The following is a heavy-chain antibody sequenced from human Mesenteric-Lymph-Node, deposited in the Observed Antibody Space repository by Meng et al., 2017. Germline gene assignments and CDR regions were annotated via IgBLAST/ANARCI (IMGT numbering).Heavy chain of an antibody. J-gene: IGHJ4*02. Sequence: SETLSLTCTVSGGSISSYYWSWIRQPPGKGLEWIGYIYYSGSTNYNPSLKSRVTISVDTSKNQFSLKLSSVTAADTAVYYCARGGYSYGYETAYLDYWGQGTLVTVPS. CDR1: GGSISSYY. CDR3: ARGGYSYGYETAYLDY. V-gene: IGHV4-59*01. CDR2: IYYSGST. D-gene: IGHD5-18*01.